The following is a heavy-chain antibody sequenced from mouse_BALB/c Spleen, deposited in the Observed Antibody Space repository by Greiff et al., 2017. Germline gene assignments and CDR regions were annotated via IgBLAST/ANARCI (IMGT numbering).Heavy chain of an antibody. D-gene: IGHD6-2*01. V-gene: IGHV3-8*02. CDR3: ARSKSQDYAMDY. J-gene: IGHJ4*01. CDR2: ISYSGST. Sequence: EVKLEESGPSLVKPSQTLSLTCSVTGDSITSGYWNWIRKFPGNKLEYMGYISYSGSTYYNPSLKSRISITRDTSKNQYYLQLNSVTTEDTATYYCARSKSQDYAMDYWGQGTSVTVSS. CDR1: GDSITSGY.